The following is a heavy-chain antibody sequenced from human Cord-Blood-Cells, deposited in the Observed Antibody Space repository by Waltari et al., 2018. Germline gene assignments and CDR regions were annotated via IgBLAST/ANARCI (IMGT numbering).Heavy chain of an antibody. V-gene: IGHV1-2*02. CDR1: GYTFTGYY. D-gene: IGHD5-18*01. CDR2: INPNSGDT. Sequence: QVQLVQSGAEVKKPGASVKVSCKASGYTFTGYYMHWVRQAPGQGLEWMGWINPNSGDTNYAQKFQGRVTMTRDTSISTAYMELSRLRSDDTAVYYCARGQGRGYSYGYSDYWGQGTLVTVSS. CDR3: ARGQGRGYSYGYSDY. J-gene: IGHJ4*02.